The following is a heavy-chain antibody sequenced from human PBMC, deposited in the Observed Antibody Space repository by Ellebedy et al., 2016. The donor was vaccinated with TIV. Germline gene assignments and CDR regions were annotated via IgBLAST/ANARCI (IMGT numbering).Heavy chain of an antibody. J-gene: IGHJ4*02. D-gene: IGHD3-3*01. CDR1: LGSISSHY. Sequence: SETLSLXCTVSLGSISSHYWTWIRQPPGKGLEWIGNIYYTGSTSYSPSLTGRVTISIDTPKNQFSLKVTSVTAADTAMYYCAREFRYDFWRGPLDHWGQGTTVTVSS. V-gene: IGHV4-59*11. CDR2: IYYTGST. CDR3: AREFRYDFWRGPLDH.